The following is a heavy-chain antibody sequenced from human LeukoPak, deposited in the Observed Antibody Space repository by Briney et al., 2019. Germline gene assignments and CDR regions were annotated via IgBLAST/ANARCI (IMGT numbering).Heavy chain of an antibody. CDR2: INHNGST. D-gene: IGHD6-19*01. CDR1: GGSFSGYY. J-gene: IGHJ4*02. Sequence: SETLSLTCAVDGGSFSGYYWSWIRQPPGKGVEWIGEINHNGSTNYNPSLKSRVTISLDTSKSQFSLKLTSVTAADTAVYYCAKGNGWYFYWGQGTLVTVSS. V-gene: IGHV4-34*01. CDR3: AKGNGWYFY.